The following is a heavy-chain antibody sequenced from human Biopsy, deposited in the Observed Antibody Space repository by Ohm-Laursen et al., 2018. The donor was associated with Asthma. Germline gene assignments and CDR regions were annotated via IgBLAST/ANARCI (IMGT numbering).Heavy chain of an antibody. CDR2: IIPIIGTA. CDR3: GGCSSSNYYYGLDV. CDR1: GDSFISYA. V-gene: IGHV1-69*13. Sequence: AASVKVSCKAYGDSFISYAITWVRQAPGQGLEWMGGIIPIIGTAHYAPKFQGRVTISADESTSTAYMELTSLSSEDTAVFFCGGCSSSNYYYGLDVWGQGTTVIVSS. J-gene: IGHJ6*02. D-gene: IGHD6-6*01.